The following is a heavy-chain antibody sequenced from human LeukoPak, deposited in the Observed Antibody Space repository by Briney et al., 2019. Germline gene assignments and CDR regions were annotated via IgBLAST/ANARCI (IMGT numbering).Heavy chain of an antibody. V-gene: IGHV1-8*01. CDR2: LNPKMGTS. D-gene: IGHD2-15*01. CDR3: ARARCVGSTNCYYFDY. Sequence: ASVKVSCEASGYTFSNYNINWVRQAAGQGLEWIGWLNPKMGTSGYAQKFQGRVTFTRDTSISTAYMELSSLTSEDTAVYYCARARCVGSTNCYYFDYWGQGTLVTVSS. CDR1: GYTFSNYN. J-gene: IGHJ4*02.